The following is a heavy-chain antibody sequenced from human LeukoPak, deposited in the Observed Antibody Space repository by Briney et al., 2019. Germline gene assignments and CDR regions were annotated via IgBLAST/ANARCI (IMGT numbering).Heavy chain of an antibody. CDR1: GFTFTSSA. Sequence: ASVKVSCKASGFTFTSSAVQWVRQARGQRLEWIGWIVVGSGNTNYAQKFQERVTITRDMSTSTAYMELGSLGSDDTAFYYCARDVAFYGSSWHNWFDPWGQGTLVTVSS. J-gene: IGHJ5*02. D-gene: IGHD6-13*01. CDR3: ARDVAFYGSSWHNWFDP. CDR2: IVVGSGNT. V-gene: IGHV1-58*01.